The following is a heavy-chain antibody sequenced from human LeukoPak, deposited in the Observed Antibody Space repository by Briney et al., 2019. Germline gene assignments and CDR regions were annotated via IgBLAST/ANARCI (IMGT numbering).Heavy chain of an antibody. J-gene: IGHJ6*02. CDR2: ISGSGGST. CDR3: AKDIKAIWFGELMDYYYYYGMDV. V-gene: IGHV3-23*01. D-gene: IGHD3-10*01. CDR1: GFTFSSYA. Sequence: GGSLRLSSAASGFTFSSYAMGWVRQAPGKGLEWVSAISGSGGSTYFADSVKGRFTISRDNSKNTLYLQMNSLRAEDTALYYCAKDIKAIWFGELMDYYYYYGMDVWGQGTTVTVSS.